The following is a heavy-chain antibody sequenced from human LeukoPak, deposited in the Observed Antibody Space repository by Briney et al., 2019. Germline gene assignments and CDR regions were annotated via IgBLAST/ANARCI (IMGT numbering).Heavy chain of an antibody. CDR2: ISYNGSNI. CDR3: AREGRPRYQWGDY. J-gene: IGHJ4*02. Sequence: PGRSLRLSCAASGFTFSSYAMHWVRQAPGKGPEWVSVISYNGSNIYYADSVKGRFTISRDNSKNTLYLQMNSLRAEDTAVYYCAREGRPRYQWGDYWGEGTLVTVSS. CDR1: GFTFSSYA. D-gene: IGHD3-9*01. V-gene: IGHV3-30-3*01.